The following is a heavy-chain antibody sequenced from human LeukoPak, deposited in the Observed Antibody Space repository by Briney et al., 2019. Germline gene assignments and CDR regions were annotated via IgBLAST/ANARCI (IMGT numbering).Heavy chain of an antibody. D-gene: IGHD5-18*01. Sequence: ASVKVSCKASGYTFTSYYMHWVRQAPGQGLEWMGIINPSGGSTSYAQKFQGRVTMTRDMSTSTDYMELSSLRAEDTAIYYCAKEHNYGLDYFDSWGQGTLVTVSS. CDR2: INPSGGST. CDR3: AKEHNYGLDYFDS. CDR1: GYTFTSYY. J-gene: IGHJ4*02. V-gene: IGHV1-46*01.